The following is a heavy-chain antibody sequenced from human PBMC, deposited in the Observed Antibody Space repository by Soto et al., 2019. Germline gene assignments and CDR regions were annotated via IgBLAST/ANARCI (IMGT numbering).Heavy chain of an antibody. D-gene: IGHD6-6*01. Sequence: SETLSLTCTVSGGSISGYYWSWIRQPAGRRLEWIGRIYSSGTTNYSPSVKSRVYMSVDTSENQFSLKLTSVTAADTAVYYCARDDGRQLGLDCWGQGTLVTVSS. CDR3: ARDDGRQLGLDC. V-gene: IGHV4-4*07. CDR2: IYSSGTT. CDR1: GGSISGYY. J-gene: IGHJ4*02.